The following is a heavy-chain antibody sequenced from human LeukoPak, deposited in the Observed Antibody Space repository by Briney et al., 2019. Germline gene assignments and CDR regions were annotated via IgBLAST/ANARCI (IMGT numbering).Heavy chain of an antibody. CDR1: GYTFTSYY. CDR3: ARGGIVVVVAAAVPLRP. D-gene: IGHD2-15*01. Sequence: ASVKVSCKASGYTFTSYYMHWVRQAPGPGLEWMGIINPSSGSTSYAQNFQGRVTMPRDTSTSTVYMELSRLRSEDTAVYYCARGGIVVVVAAAVPLRPWGQGALVTVAS. J-gene: IGHJ5*02. CDR2: INPSSGST. V-gene: IGHV1-46*01.